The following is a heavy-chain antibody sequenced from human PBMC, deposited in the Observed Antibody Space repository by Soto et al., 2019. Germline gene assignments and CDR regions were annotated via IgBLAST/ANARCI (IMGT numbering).Heavy chain of an antibody. CDR3: ARRDWTGTSPAYFTF. D-gene: IGHD1-1*01. CDR1: RFADIW. CDR2: VLPHDSEA. V-gene: IGHV5-51*01. J-gene: IGHJ4*02. Sequence: RFADIWGGWVRKKPGKGLEWMGMVLPHDSEARVSPSLQGQVTISADKSINTAYLQWSSLKASDTAMYYCARRDWTGTSPAYFTFLRQGTLVTVIS.